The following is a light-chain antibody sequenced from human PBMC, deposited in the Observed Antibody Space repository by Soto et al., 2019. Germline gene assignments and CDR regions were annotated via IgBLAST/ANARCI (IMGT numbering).Light chain of an antibody. J-gene: IGLJ1*01. Sequence: QSALTQPASVSGSPGQSITISCTGTSSDVGGYNYVSWYQQHPGKAPKLMIYEVSNWPSGVSNRFSGSKSGNTASLTISGLQAEDEADYYCSSYTSRSTRVFGTGTKVTVL. CDR3: SSYTSRSTRV. V-gene: IGLV2-14*01. CDR2: EVS. CDR1: SSDVGGYNY.